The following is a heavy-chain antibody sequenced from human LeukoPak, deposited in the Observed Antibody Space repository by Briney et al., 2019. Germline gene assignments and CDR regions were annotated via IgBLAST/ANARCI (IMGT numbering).Heavy chain of an antibody. V-gene: IGHV1-46*01. D-gene: IGHD3-22*01. CDR3: ARGPPGRVYDSSKRGLFDP. J-gene: IGHJ5*02. CDR2: IHPSGGST. CDR1: GYTFITYY. Sequence: ASENVSSTPSGYTFITYYIHWVRQAPGHGLEGMGIIHPSGGSTNHAQKFQGRVTMTRDTSTSTVFMELSSLRSEDTAVYFCARGPPGRVYDSSKRGLFDPWGQGTLVTVSS.